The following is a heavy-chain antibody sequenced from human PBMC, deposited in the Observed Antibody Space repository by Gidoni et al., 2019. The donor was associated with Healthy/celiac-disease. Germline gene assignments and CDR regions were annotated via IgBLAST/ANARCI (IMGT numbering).Heavy chain of an antibody. CDR2: IYYSGST. J-gene: IGHJ5*02. Sequence: QLQLQESGPGLVKPSETLSLTCTVSGGSTSSSSYYWGWIRPPPGKGLEWIGSIYYSGSTYYNPSLKSRVTISVDTSKNQFSLKLSSVTAADTAVYYCAGDYYGSGSYNHWGQGTLVTVSS. D-gene: IGHD3-10*01. CDR1: GGSTSSSSYY. V-gene: IGHV4-39*02. CDR3: AGDYYGSGSYNH.